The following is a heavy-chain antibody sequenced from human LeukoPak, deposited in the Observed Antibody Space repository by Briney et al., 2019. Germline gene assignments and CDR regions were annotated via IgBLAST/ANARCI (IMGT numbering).Heavy chain of an antibody. D-gene: IGHD2-15*01. J-gene: IGHJ6*03. CDR1: GYTFTGYY. CDR3: ARGRRYCSGGSCYDSGAVVYYYYMDV. V-gene: IGHV1-46*01. Sequence: ASVKVSCKASGYTFTGYYMHWVRQAPGQGLEWMGIINPSGGSTSYAQRFQGRVTMTRDMSTSTVYMELSSLRSEDTAVYYCARGRRYCSGGSCYDSGAVVYYYYMDVWGKGTTVTVSS. CDR2: INPSGGST.